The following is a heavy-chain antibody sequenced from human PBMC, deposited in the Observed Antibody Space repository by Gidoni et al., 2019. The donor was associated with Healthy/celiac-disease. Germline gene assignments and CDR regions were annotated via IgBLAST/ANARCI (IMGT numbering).Heavy chain of an antibody. D-gene: IGHD3-16*01. Sequence: EVQLVESGGGLVQPGRSLRLSCAASGFPFDDYAMHWVRQAPGKGLGWVSGISWNSGSIGYAESVKGRFTNSRDNAKNSLNMKMNSLRAEDTALYYCALGLVDAFDIWGQGTMVTVSS. V-gene: IGHV3-9*01. J-gene: IGHJ3*02. CDR3: ALGLVDAFDI. CDR2: ISWNSGSI. CDR1: GFPFDDYA.